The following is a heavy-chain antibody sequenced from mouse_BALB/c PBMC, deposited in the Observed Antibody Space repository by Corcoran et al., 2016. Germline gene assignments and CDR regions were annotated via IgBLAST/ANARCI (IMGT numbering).Heavy chain of an antibody. CDR2: ISCYNGAT. V-gene: IGHV1S34*01. CDR1: GYSFTGYY. CDR3: ASGTYYGNLPYAMDY. D-gene: IGHD2-10*01. Sequence: LVKTGASVKISCKASGYSFTGYYMHWVKQSHGKSLEWIGYISCYNGATSYNQKFKGKATFTVDTSSSTAYMQFNSLTSEDSAVYYCASGTYYGNLPYAMDYWGQGTSVTVSS. J-gene: IGHJ4*01.